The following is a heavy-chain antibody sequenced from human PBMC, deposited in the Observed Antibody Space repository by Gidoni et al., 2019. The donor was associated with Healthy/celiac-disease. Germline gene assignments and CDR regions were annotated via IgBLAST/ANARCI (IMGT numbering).Heavy chain of an antibody. CDR1: GFTFSSYG. J-gene: IGHJ4*02. Sequence: QVQLVESGGGVVQPGRSRRLSCAASGFTFSSYGMHWVRQAPGKGLEGVAVIWYDGRNKYYADSVKGRFTISRDNSKNTLYLQMTSLRAEDTAVYYCARVVGATPDYWGQGTLVTVSS. CDR2: IWYDGRNK. CDR3: ARVVGATPDY. D-gene: IGHD1-26*01. V-gene: IGHV3-33*01.